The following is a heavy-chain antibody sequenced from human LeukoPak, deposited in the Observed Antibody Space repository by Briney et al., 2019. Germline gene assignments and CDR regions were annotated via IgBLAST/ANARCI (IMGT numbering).Heavy chain of an antibody. D-gene: IGHD6-19*01. V-gene: IGHV3-15*01. CDR1: GFTFSNAW. CDR2: IKSKTDGGST. CDR3: ARGFLGGTDQHFDS. Sequence: GGSLRLSCAASGFTFSNAWMSWVRQAPGKGLEWVGRIKSKTDGGSTDYAAPVKGRFTISRDDSKNTLYLQMNSLRAEDTAVYFCARGFLGGTDQHFDSWGQGTLVTVSS. J-gene: IGHJ4*02.